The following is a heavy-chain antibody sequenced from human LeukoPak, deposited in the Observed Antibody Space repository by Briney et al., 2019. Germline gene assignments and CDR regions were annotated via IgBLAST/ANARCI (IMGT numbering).Heavy chain of an antibody. CDR1: GFTFNIYV. Sequence: GGSLRLSCAASGFTFNIYVLAWVRQAPGKVLKWVSSISGSGDTTYYAESVKGRFTISRDNLKNTLYLKMTNPRAEDTALYYCTKARVLSSFDVWGQGTLVTVSS. D-gene: IGHD3-16*02. J-gene: IGHJ4*02. V-gene: IGHV3-23*01. CDR3: TKARVLSSFDV. CDR2: ISGSGDTT.